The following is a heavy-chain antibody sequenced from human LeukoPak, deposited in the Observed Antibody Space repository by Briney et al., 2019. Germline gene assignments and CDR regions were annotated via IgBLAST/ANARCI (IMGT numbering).Heavy chain of an antibody. V-gene: IGHV3-74*01. Sequence: GGSLRLSCAASGFTFSSYWMHWVRQAPGRGLVWVSRVNSEGGSTSYADSVKGRFTISRDNVKNALYLQMSSLRAEDTAVYYCARALRPIQYYFDYWGQGILVTVSS. CDR2: VNSEGGST. J-gene: IGHJ4*02. CDR3: ARALRPIQYYFDY. CDR1: GFTFSSYW.